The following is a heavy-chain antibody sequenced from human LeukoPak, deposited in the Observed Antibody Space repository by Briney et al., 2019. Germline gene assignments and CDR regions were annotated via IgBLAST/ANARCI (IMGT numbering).Heavy chain of an antibody. V-gene: IGHV4-59*08. CDR1: GGSISSYY. CDR3: ASGNVEYSTSPPLDY. D-gene: IGHD6-6*01. Sequence: SETLSLTCTVSGGSISSYYWSWIRQPPGKGLEWIGYIYYSGSTNYNPSLKSRVTISVDTSKNQFSLKLSSVTAADTAVYYCASGNVEYSTSPPLDYWGQGTLATVPS. CDR2: IYYSGST. J-gene: IGHJ4*02.